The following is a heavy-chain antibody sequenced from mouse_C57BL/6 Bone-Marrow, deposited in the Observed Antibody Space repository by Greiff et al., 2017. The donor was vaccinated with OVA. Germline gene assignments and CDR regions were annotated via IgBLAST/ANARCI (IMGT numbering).Heavy chain of an antibody. CDR1: GFNIKDYY. CDR2: IDPEDGDT. CDR3: TRQLRPHYFDY. V-gene: IGHV14-1*01. D-gene: IGHD3-2*02. Sequence: EVQLQQSGAELVRPGASVKLSCTASGFNIKDYYMHWVKQRPEQGLEWIGRIDPEDGDTEYAPKFQGKATMTADTSSNTAYLQLSSLTSEDTAVYYCTRQLRPHYFDYWGQGTTLTVSS. J-gene: IGHJ2*01.